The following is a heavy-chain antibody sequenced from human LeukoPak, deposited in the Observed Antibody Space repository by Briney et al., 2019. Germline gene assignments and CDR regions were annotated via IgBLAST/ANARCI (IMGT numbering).Heavy chain of an antibody. CDR1: GFTFTSYS. CDR3: ARDKSLQDV. CDR2: ISSSSSYI. Sequence: PGGFLRLSCAASGFTFTSYSMNWVRQAPGKGLEWVSSISSSSSYIYYADSVKGRFTISRDNAKNSLYLQMNSLRAEDTAVYYCARDKSLQDVWGKGTTVTVSS. V-gene: IGHV3-21*01. J-gene: IGHJ6*04.